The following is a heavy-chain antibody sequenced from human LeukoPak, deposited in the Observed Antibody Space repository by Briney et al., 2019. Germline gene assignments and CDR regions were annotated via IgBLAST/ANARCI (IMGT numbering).Heavy chain of an antibody. J-gene: IGHJ4*02. CDR2: ISYDGSNK. Sequence: GGSLRLSCAASGFTFSSYAMHWVRQAPGKGLEWVAGISYDGSNKYYADSVKGRFTISRDNSKNTLYLQMNSLRAEDTAVYYCAREATVTTKMMTYYFDYWGQGTLVTVSS. D-gene: IGHD4-17*01. CDR1: GFTFSSYA. V-gene: IGHV3-30*04. CDR3: AREATVTTKMMTYYFDY.